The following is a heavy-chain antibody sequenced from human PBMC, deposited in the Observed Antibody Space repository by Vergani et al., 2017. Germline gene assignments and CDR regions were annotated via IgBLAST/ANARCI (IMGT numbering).Heavy chain of an antibody. CDR2: ISGSGGST. Sequence: EVQLLESGGDLVQPGGSLRLSCAASEFTFNHYAMNGVRQAPGKGLEWVSGISGSGGSTYYAGSVKGRFTISRDSSKNTLYLQMNSLSAGDTAVYYCAKANPRNSGYDYLYYYHAMDVWGQGTTVTVSS. J-gene: IGHJ6*02. CDR3: AKANPRNSGYDYLYYYHAMDV. V-gene: IGHV3-23*01. CDR1: EFTFNHYA. D-gene: IGHD5-12*01.